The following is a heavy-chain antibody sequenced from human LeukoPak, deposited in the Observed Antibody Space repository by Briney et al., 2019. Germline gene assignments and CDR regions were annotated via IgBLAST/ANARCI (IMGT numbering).Heavy chain of an antibody. J-gene: IGHJ4*02. CDR3: ARARTNSPYYYGSGRYSPIDY. CDR2: IILIFGTA. CDR1: GGTFSSYA. Sequence: GASVKVSCKASGGTFSSYAISWVRQAPGQGLEWMGGIILIFGTANYAQKFQGRVTITADESTSTAYMELSSLRSEDTAVYYCARARTNSPYYYGSGRYSPIDYWGQGTLVTVSS. D-gene: IGHD3-10*01. V-gene: IGHV1-69*13.